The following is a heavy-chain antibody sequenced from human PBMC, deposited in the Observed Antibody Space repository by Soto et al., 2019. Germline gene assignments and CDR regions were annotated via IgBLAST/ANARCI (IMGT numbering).Heavy chain of an antibody. CDR1: GYIFTSYG. Sequence: ASVKVSCKASGYIFTSYGISWVRQAPGQGLEWMGWISAYNGNTNYAQKLQGRVTMTTDTSTSTAYMELRSLRSDDTAVCYCARDYGDGSGMAYYYYYGMDVWGQGTTVTVSS. D-gene: IGHD3-10*01. V-gene: IGHV1-18*04. CDR3: ARDYGDGSGMAYYYYYGMDV. J-gene: IGHJ6*02. CDR2: ISAYNGNT.